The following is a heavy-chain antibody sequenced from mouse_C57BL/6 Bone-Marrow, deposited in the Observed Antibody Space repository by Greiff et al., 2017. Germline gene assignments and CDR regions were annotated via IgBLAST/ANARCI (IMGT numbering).Heavy chain of an antibody. CDR3: ARGEGIYYGYDGDMDD. J-gene: IGHJ4*01. CDR1: GFTFSSYA. CDR2: ISDGGSYT. V-gene: IGHV5-4*03. Sequence: EVKLMESGGGLVKPGGSLKLSCAASGFTFSSYAMSWVRQTPEKRLEWVATISDGGSYTYYPDNVKGRFTISRDNAKNNLYLQMSHLKSEDTAMYYCARGEGIYYGYDGDMDDWGTGTTVTVSS. D-gene: IGHD2-2*01.